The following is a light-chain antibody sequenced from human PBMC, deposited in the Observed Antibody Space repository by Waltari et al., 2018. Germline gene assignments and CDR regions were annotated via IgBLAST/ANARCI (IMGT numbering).Light chain of an antibody. CDR2: GAS. V-gene: IGKV3-20*01. CDR1: KSVARA. Sequence: EIVLTQSPGTLSLSLGVRATVACRASKSVARALAWSQQKPGQAPKLLIYGASTRATGIPDRFSGSGAGTDFSLTISRLEPDDFAIYYCQHYLRLPVTFGQGTTVEI. J-gene: IGKJ1*01. CDR3: QHYLRLPVT.